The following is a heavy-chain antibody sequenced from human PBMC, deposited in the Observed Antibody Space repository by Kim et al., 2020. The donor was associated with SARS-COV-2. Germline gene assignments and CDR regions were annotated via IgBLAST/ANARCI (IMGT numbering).Heavy chain of an antibody. V-gene: IGHV3-21*01. CDR1: GFTFSSYS. CDR2: ISSSSSYI. D-gene: IGHD2-8*01. Sequence: GGSLRLSCAASGFTFSSYSMNWVRQAPGKGLEWVSSISSSSSYIYYADSVKGRFTISRDNAKNSLYLQMNSLRAEDTAVYYCARDNPNGLRRFDYWGQGTLVTVSS. CDR3: ARDNPNGLRRFDY. J-gene: IGHJ4*02.